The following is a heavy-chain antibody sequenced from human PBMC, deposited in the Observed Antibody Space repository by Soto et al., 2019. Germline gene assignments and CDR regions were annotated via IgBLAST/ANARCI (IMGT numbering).Heavy chain of an antibody. V-gene: IGHV3-21*06. CDR2: ISSRGSFI. J-gene: IGHJ1*01. D-gene: IGHD1-26*01. CDR3: VRVPSGAETDQITPFQH. Sequence: GGSLRLSCVASGFTFRTYTMNWVRQAPGKGLEWVSSISSRGSFIYYADSLQGRLTISRDNVKNLVFLQMRSLTPEDTALYFCVRVPSGAETDQITPFQHWGQGTPVTVSS. CDR1: GFTFRTYT.